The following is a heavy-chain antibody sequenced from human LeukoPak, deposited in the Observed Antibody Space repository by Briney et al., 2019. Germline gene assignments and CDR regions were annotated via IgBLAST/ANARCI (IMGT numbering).Heavy chain of an antibody. Sequence: GRSLRLSCAASGFTFSGYGMHWVRQAPGKGLEWVAVMWYDGSNKYYADSVKGRFTISRDDSKNTLYLQMNSLRAEDTAMYYCARGLPPVMKYYFDYWGQGTLVTVSS. D-gene: IGHD4-11*01. CDR3: ARGLPPVMKYYFDY. J-gene: IGHJ4*02. CDR1: GFTFSGYG. V-gene: IGHV3-33*08. CDR2: MWYDGSNK.